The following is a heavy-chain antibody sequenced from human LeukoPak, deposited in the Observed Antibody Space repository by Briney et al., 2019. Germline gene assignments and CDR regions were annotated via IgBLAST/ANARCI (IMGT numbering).Heavy chain of an antibody. D-gene: IGHD3-10*01. CDR3: ARGATMVRGVITPYYFDY. Sequence: ASVKVSCKASGYTFTGYYLHWVRRAPGQGLEWMGWIHPNSGGTNYAHKFQGRVTMTRDTSINTAYMELSRLRSEDMAVYYCARGATMVRGVITPYYFDYWGQGTLVTVSS. CDR2: IHPNSGGT. J-gene: IGHJ4*02. V-gene: IGHV1-2*07. CDR1: GYTFTGYY.